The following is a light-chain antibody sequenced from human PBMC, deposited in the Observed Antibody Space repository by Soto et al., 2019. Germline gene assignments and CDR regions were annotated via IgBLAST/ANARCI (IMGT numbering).Light chain of an antibody. CDR3: QQYSSYSRT. J-gene: IGKJ1*01. CDR2: DAS. V-gene: IGKV1-5*01. Sequence: DIHMTQYPYTLSASVGHIVTITRRASQGISTWLAWYQKKPGTAPKLLIYDASSLESGVPSRLRGSGSGTELTITISSLKHDDYETYYCQQYSSYSRTFGQGTKVDI. CDR1: QGISTW.